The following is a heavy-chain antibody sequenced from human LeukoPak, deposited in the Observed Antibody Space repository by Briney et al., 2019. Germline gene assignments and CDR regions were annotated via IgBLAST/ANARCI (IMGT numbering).Heavy chain of an antibody. CDR1: GGTFSSYA. J-gene: IGHJ4*02. Sequence: GVSVKVSCKASGGTFSSYAISWVRQAPGQGLEWMGGIIPIFGTANYAQKFQGRVTITADKSTSTAYMELSSLRSEDTAVYYCARRRAVDYYDSSGYYYFDYWGQGTLVTVSS. V-gene: IGHV1-69*06. D-gene: IGHD3-22*01. CDR3: ARRRAVDYYDSSGYYYFDY. CDR2: IIPIFGTA.